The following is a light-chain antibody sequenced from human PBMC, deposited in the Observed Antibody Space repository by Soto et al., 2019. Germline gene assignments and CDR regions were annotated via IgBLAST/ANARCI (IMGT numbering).Light chain of an antibody. V-gene: IGKV3-15*01. Sequence: EIVLTQSPGTLSLSPGETGALSCSASQSVFSNYLAWYQQKPGQAPRLLIYGASTRATGIPARFSGSGSGTEFTLTISSLQSEDFAVYYCQQYNNWPPITFGQGTRLEIK. CDR3: QQYNNWPPIT. J-gene: IGKJ5*01. CDR2: GAS. CDR1: QSVFSN.